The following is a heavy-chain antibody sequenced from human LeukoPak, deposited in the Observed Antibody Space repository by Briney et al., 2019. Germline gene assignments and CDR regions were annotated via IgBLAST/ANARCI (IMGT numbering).Heavy chain of an antibody. CDR3: ARVPLPDIAAAVSEWYFVL. V-gene: IGHV3-7*05. J-gene: IGHJ2*01. CDR1: GFTFSIYW. Sequence: QPGGSLRLSSAASGFTFSIYWMSWVRHTPGKGLEWVANIKQVGGVKYYMDSVKGRFTISRDNAKSSLYLQMNSLRAEDTAAYYCARVPLPDIAAAVSEWYFVLWGRGTLVTVSS. CDR2: IKQVGGVK. D-gene: IGHD6-13*01.